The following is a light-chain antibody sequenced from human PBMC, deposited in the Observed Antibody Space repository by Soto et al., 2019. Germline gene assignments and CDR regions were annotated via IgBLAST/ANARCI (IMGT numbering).Light chain of an antibody. CDR3: QQYGSSSFT. CDR1: QSVASSY. CDR2: GAS. J-gene: IGKJ2*01. V-gene: IGKV3-20*01. Sequence: EIALTQSPGTLSLSPGEGATLSCRASQSVASSYLAWYQQKPGQAPRLIIYGASNRATGTPDRFSGGGSGTDFTLTIRRLEPEDFAVYYCQQYGSSSFTFGQGTKLEIK.